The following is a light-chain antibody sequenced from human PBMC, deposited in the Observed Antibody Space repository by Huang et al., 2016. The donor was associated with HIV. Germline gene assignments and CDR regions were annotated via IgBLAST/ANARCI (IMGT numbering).Light chain of an antibody. CDR2: AAS. V-gene: IGKV1-9*01. CDR3: QQLNSYLIT. J-gene: IGKJ5*01. CDR1: QGISSY. Sequence: IQLTQSPSSLSASVGDRVTITCRASQGISSYLAWYQQKPGNAPKLLIYAASTLQRGVPSRFSGSGSGTDFTLTISSLQPEDFATYYCQQLNSYLITFGQGTRLEIK.